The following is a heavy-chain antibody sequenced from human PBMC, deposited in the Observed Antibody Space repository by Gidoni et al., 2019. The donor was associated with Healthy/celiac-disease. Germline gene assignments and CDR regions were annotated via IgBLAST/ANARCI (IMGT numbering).Heavy chain of an antibody. CDR3: ARTGYVAYGMDV. J-gene: IGHJ6*02. D-gene: IGHD5-12*01. Sequence: QVQLVQSGAEVKKPGSSVKVSCKASGVTFSSYTSRWVRQAPGQGLEWIGRIIPILGIANYAQKFQGRVTITADKSTSTAYMELSSLRSEDTAVYYCARTGYVAYGMDVWGQGTTVTVSS. CDR1: GVTFSSYT. CDR2: IIPILGIA. V-gene: IGHV1-69*02.